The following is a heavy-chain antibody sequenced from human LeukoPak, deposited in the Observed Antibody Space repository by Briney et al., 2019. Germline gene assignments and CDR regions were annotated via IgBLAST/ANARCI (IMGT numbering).Heavy chain of an antibody. CDR2: IYYSGST. V-gene: IGHV4-31*03. D-gene: IGHD2-15*01. CDR1: GGSISSGGYY. CDR3: ARGGGWPLTLL. Sequence: SETLSLTCTVSGGSISSGGYYWSWLRQHPGKGLEWIGYIYYSGSTYYNPSLKSRVTISVDTSKNQFSLKLSSVTAADTAVYYCARGGGWPLTLLWSQGTLVTVSS. J-gene: IGHJ4*02.